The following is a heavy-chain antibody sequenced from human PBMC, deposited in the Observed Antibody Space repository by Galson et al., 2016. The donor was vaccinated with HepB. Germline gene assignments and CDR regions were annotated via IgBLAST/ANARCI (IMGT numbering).Heavy chain of an antibody. D-gene: IGHD5-18*01. J-gene: IGHJ4*02. CDR3: AKGHTAMLASPFHY. CDR1: GFIFSDYV. Sequence: SLRLSCAGSGFIFSDYVIHWVRQAPGKGLEWVTVISYDGSIKYYADSLKGRFTISRDNSKNTVYLQMNSLRAEDTAVYYCAKGHTAMLASPFHYWGQGTLVTVPS. CDR2: ISYDGSIK. V-gene: IGHV3-30*18.